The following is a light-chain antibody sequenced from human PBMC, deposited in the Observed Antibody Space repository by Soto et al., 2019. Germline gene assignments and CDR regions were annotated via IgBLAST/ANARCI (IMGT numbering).Light chain of an antibody. CDR2: GAS. J-gene: IGKJ4*01. V-gene: IGKV3-15*01. CDR3: QHYNNWPLT. Sequence: EIVMTQSPGTLSVSLGERATLSCRASQSVGSDSAWYQQKPGQAPSLLIYGASTRATGIPGRISGSGSGTEFTLTISSLQSEDFAVYYCQHYNNWPLTFGGGTKVEIK. CDR1: QSVGSD.